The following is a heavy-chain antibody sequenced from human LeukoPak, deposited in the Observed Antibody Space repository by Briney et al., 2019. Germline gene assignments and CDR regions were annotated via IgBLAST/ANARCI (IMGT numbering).Heavy chain of an antibody. J-gene: IGHJ3*02. CDR2: IYYSGST. Sequence: SETLSLTCTVSGGSISSYYWSWIRQPPGKGLEWIGYIYYSGSTNYNPSLKSRVTISVDTSKNQFSLKLSSVTAADTAVYYCARDQTAMAQGDAFDIWGQGTMVTVSS. CDR3: ARDQTAMAQGDAFDI. CDR1: GGSISSYY. V-gene: IGHV4-59*01. D-gene: IGHD5-18*01.